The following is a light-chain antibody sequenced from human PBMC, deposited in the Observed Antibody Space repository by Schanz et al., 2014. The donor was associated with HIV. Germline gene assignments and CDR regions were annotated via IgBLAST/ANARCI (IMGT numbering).Light chain of an antibody. V-gene: IGLV1-44*01. Sequence: QSVLTQPPSASGTPGQRVTISCSGSSSNIGTNTVNWYQQLPGTAPKLLIYNTYHRPSGVPDRFSGSKSGTSASLAISGLRFEDEADYYCAAWDDSLSGRVFGGGTKLTVL. J-gene: IGLJ3*02. CDR1: SSNIGTNT. CDR3: AAWDDSLSGRV. CDR2: NTY.